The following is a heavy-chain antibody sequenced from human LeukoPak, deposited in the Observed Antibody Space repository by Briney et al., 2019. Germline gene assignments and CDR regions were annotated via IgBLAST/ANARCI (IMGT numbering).Heavy chain of an antibody. Sequence: GSLRLPCAASGFSLSGYGMHWVRQAPGKGLEWVAVISYDGSKKYYADSVKGRFTISRDNSKNTQYLEMNSLKAEDTAVYYCARVRAPHYYDYWGQGTLVTVSS. V-gene: IGHV3-30-3*01. CDR1: GFSLSGYG. CDR3: ARVRAPHYYDY. CDR2: ISYDGSKK. J-gene: IGHJ4*02.